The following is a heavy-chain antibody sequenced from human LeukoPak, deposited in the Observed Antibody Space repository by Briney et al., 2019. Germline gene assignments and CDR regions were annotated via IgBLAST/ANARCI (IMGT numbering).Heavy chain of an antibody. D-gene: IGHD4-23*01. CDR3: TFVSNYGGNSGWDY. CDR2: MYPGNSDT. V-gene: IGHV5-51*01. Sequence: GESLKISCKGSGYSFTNYWIGWVRQMPGKGLEWMGIMYPGNSDTRYSPSFQGQVTISADKSISTAYLQWSSLKASDTAMYYCTFVSNYGGNSGWDYWGQGTLVAVSS. CDR1: GYSFTNYW. J-gene: IGHJ4*02.